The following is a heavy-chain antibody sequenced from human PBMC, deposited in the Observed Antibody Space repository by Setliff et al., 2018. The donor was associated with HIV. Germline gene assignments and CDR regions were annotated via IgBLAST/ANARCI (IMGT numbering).Heavy chain of an antibody. CDR2: IIPNSAGT. CDR1: GYTFTGYS. D-gene: IGHD2-8*01. V-gene: IGHV1-2*06. CDR3: ATKVYCTNGVCLDAFDI. Sequence: ASVKVSCKASGYTFTGYSIHWVRQAPGQGLEWMGRIIPNSAGTNYAQKFQGRVTMTRDTSISTAYMELSRLRSDDTAVYYCATKVYCTNGVCLDAFDIWGQGTMVTVS. J-gene: IGHJ3*02.